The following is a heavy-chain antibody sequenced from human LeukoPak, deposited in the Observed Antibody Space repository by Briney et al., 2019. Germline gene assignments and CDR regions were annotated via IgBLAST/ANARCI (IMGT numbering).Heavy chain of an antibody. CDR2: ISSNGRNT. CDR3: AREDYGSGSYPLDY. Sequence: PGGSLRLSCAASGFTFSSFALHWVRQAPGKGLEYVSAISSNGRNTYYANSVKGRFTISRDNSKNTLYLQMGSLRAKDMAVYYCAREDYGSGSYPLDYWGQGTLVTVSS. D-gene: IGHD3-10*01. CDR1: GFTFSSFA. V-gene: IGHV3-64*01. J-gene: IGHJ4*02.